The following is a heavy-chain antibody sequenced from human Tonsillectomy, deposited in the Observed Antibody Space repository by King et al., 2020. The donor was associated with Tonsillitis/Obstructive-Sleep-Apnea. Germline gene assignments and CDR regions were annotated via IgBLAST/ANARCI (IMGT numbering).Heavy chain of an antibody. V-gene: IGHV1-3*01. CDR3: ARVQLQSYYYYYMDV. CDR1: GYTFTSYA. CDR2: INAGKGNT. J-gene: IGHJ6*03. D-gene: IGHD1-7*01. Sequence: QLVQSGAEVKKPGASVKVSCKASGYTFTSYAMHWVRQAPGQRLEWMGWINAGKGNTEYSQKFQGRVTITRDTSASTAYMELSSLRSEDTAVYYCARVQLQSYYYYYMDVWGKGTTVTVSS.